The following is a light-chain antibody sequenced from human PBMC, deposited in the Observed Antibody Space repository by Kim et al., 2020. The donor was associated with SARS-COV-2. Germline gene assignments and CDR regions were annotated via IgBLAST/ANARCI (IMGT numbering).Light chain of an antibody. CDR3: QSYNRDNVI. Sequence: NFMLTQPHSVSWSPGKTITISCTRSSGSIDDNYVQWYQQRPGGVPTAVIYEDDQRPSGVSDRFSGSIDNSSNSASLTISGLRTEDEADYYCQSYNRDNVIFGGGTQLTVL. CDR2: EDD. V-gene: IGLV6-57*04. J-gene: IGLJ2*01. CDR1: SGSIDDNY.